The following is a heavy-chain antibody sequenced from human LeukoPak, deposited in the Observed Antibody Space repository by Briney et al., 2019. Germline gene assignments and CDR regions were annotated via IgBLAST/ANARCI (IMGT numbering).Heavy chain of an antibody. CDR1: GGSFSGYD. Sequence: SETLSLTCAVYGGSFSGYDWSWIRQPPGKGLEWIGEINHSGSTNYNPSLKSRVTISVDTSKNQFSLKLSSVTAADTAVYYCARVGLRYFDRRFDYWGQGTLVTVSS. CDR3: ARVGLRYFDRRFDY. D-gene: IGHD3-9*01. J-gene: IGHJ4*02. V-gene: IGHV4-34*01. CDR2: INHSGST.